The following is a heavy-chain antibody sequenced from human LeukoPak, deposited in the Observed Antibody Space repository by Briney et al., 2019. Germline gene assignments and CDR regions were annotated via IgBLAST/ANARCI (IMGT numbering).Heavy chain of an antibody. CDR2: VSHSGST. CDR3: ASGGYCSTTTCYPNWFDP. Sequence: PSETLSLTCTVSGGSITSYYWSWIRQPPGKGLEWIGFVSHSGSTNYNPSLKSRVTISVDTSKNQFSLKLSSVTAADTAVYYCASGGYCSTTTCYPNWFDPWGQGTLVTVSS. J-gene: IGHJ5*02. V-gene: IGHV4-59*01. D-gene: IGHD2-2*01. CDR1: GGSITSYY.